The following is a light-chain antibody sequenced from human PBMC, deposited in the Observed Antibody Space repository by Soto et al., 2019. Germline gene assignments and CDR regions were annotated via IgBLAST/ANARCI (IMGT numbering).Light chain of an antibody. J-gene: IGLJ3*02. Sequence: QSALTQPPSASGSPGQSVTISCTGTSSDVGSYNYVSWYQQHPDKAPKLIIYGVNERPSGVPDRFSGSNSGNTASLTVSGLQAEDEADYYCTSYAGSNNPVVFGGGTKLTVL. CDR1: SSDVGSYNY. V-gene: IGLV2-8*01. CDR2: GVN. CDR3: TSYAGSNNPVV.